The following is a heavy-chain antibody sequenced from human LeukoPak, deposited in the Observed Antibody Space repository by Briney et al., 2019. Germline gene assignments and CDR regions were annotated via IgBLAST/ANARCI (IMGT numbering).Heavy chain of an antibody. D-gene: IGHD3-9*01. CDR2: ISGSGGST. Sequence: GGSLRLSCAASGFTFSSYAMSWVRQAPGKGLEWVSAISGSGGSTHYADSVKGRFTISRDNSKNTLYLQMNSLRAEDTAVYYCAKDRIGLRYFDWLFSAFDIWGQGTMVTVSS. CDR3: AKDRIGLRYFDWLFSAFDI. CDR1: GFTFSSYA. V-gene: IGHV3-23*01. J-gene: IGHJ3*02.